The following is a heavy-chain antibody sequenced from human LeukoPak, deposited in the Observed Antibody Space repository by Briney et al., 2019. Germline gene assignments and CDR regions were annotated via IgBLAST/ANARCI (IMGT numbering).Heavy chain of an antibody. V-gene: IGHV3-23*01. Sequence: PGGSLRLSCAASGFTFSSYAMSWVRQAPGKGLEWVSAISGSGGSTYYADSVKGRFTISRDNSKNTLYLQMNSLRAEDTAVYYCARAVATVVTRYYFDYWGQGTLVTVSS. J-gene: IGHJ4*02. D-gene: IGHD4-23*01. CDR3: ARAVATVVTRYYFDY. CDR1: GFTFSSYA. CDR2: ISGSGGST.